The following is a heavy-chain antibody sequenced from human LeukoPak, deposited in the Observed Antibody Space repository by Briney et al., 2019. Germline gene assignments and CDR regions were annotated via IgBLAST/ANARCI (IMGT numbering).Heavy chain of an antibody. CDR2: IWYDGNNK. CDR3: ARDGGTYPNFLLDS. Sequence: PGRALRLSCAASGFTFSTYGMQWVRQAPGKGLEWVALIWYDGNNKYYADSVKGRFTISRDNSKNTLYLQMNSLRAEDTAVYYCARDGGTYPNFLLDSWGQGTLVTVSS. J-gene: IGHJ4*02. CDR1: GFTFSTYG. D-gene: IGHD1-26*01. V-gene: IGHV3-33*01.